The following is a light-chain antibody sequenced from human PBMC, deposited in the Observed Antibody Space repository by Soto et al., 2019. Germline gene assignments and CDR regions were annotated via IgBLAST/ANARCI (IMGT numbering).Light chain of an antibody. CDR2: DAS. J-gene: IGKJ1*01. V-gene: IGKV1-33*01. Sequence: DIQMTQAHSTLSGSLLDRVTITCPSSQDISNYLNWYQQKPGKAPKLLIYDASNLETGVPSRFSGSGSGTDFTFTISSLQPDDFATYYCQQYNRSSPETFGQGTKVDIK. CDR1: QDISNY. CDR3: QQYNRSSPET.